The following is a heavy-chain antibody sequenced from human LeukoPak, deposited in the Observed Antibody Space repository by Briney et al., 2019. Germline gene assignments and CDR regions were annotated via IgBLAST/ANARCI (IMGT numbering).Heavy chain of an antibody. CDR3: ASAGGDSRSPLPFYY. CDR1: GFAFGNYW. D-gene: IGHD3-22*01. CDR2: IKQDGSEK. V-gene: IGHV3-7*03. J-gene: IGHJ4*02. Sequence: GGSLRLSCAASGFAFGNYWMSWVRQAPGKGLEWVANIKQDGSEKYYVDSVKGRFTISRDNAENSLSLQMNSLRAEDTAVYYCASAGGDSRSPLPFYYWGQGTLVTVSS.